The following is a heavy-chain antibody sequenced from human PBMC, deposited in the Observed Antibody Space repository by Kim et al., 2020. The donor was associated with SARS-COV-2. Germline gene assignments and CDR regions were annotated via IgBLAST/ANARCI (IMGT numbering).Heavy chain of an antibody. Sequence: SQTLSLTCAISGDRVSSNSAAWNWIRQSPSRGLEWLGRTYYRSKWYNDYAVSVKSRITINPDTSKNQFSLQLNSVTPEDTAVYYCAREGTPGYSSAQPPFDYWGQGTLVTVSS. CDR1: GDRVSSNSAA. V-gene: IGHV6-1*01. CDR2: TYYRSKWYN. D-gene: IGHD6-19*01. J-gene: IGHJ4*02. CDR3: AREGTPGYSSAQPPFDY.